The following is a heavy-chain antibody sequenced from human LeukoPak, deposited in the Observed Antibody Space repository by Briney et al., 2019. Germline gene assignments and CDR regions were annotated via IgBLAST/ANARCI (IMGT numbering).Heavy chain of an antibody. Sequence: GGSLRLSCAASGFTFSSYGMSWVRQAPGKGLEWVSAISGSGGSTYYADSVEGRFTISRDNSKNTLYLQMNSLRAEDTAVYYCAKLLHYYYGSGSYYNDYWGQGTLVTVSS. V-gene: IGHV3-23*01. CDR2: ISGSGGST. CDR3: AKLLHYYYGSGSYYNDY. D-gene: IGHD3-10*01. J-gene: IGHJ4*02. CDR1: GFTFSSYG.